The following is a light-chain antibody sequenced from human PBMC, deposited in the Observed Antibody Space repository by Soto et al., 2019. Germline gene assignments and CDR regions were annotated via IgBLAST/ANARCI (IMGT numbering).Light chain of an antibody. V-gene: IGKV3-11*01. J-gene: IGKJ5*01. Sequence: EIVLKQSPASLSLSTGERATLSCRASQSVDSYLVWYQQKPGQAPRLLIFGASNRATGIPTRFSGSGSGTDFTLTINSLEPDDFAVYYCQQRDSWPITFGQGRRLEIK. CDR1: QSVDSY. CDR2: GAS. CDR3: QQRDSWPIT.